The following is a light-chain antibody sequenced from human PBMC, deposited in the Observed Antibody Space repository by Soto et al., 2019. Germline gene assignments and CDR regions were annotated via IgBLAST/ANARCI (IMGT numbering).Light chain of an antibody. J-gene: IGKJ4*01. V-gene: IGKV3-15*01. CDR2: EAS. CDR3: QQYNSWPLT. CDR1: HSVNRH. Sequence: ETVMTQSPVTLSVSPGERATLSCRASHSVNRHLAWYQQKPGQAPRLLIYEASTRATDIPARFSGSGSGTEFTLTISSLQSEDFAVYYCQQYNSWPLTFGGETKVEIK.